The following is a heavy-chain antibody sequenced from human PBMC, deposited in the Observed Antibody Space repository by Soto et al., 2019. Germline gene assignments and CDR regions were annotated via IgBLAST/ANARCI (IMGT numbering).Heavy chain of an antibody. J-gene: IGHJ6*02. CDR1: GFTLSSYW. CDR2: LSHDGSKR. V-gene: IGHV3-74*01. Sequence: GGSLRLSCTASGFTLSSYWMHWVRQVPGKGLVWVSRLSHDGSKRYYADSVKGRFTISRDNTKNTLYLQMDSLRAEDTALYYCAKGRSYYYYYGVDVWGQGTTVTSP. CDR3: AKGRSYYYYYGVDV.